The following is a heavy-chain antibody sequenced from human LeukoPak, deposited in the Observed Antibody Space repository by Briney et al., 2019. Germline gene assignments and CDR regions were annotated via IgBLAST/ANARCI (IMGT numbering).Heavy chain of an antibody. Sequence: GGSLRLSCAASGFTFSSYWMSWVRLAPGKGLEWVANIKQDGSEKYYVDSVKGRFTISRDNAKNSLYLQMNSLRAEDTAVYYCARALSSYSSSWYGNFDYWGQGTLVTVSS. D-gene: IGHD6-13*01. J-gene: IGHJ4*02. CDR1: GFTFSSYW. CDR2: IKQDGSEK. CDR3: ARALSSYSSSWYGNFDY. V-gene: IGHV3-7*01.